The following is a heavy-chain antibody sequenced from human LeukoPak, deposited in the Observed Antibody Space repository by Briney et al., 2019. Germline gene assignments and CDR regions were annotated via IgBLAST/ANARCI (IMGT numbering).Heavy chain of an antibody. CDR3: ARGAPDFWSGGGNDY. J-gene: IGHJ4*02. V-gene: IGHV1-8*01. CDR1: GYTFTSYD. D-gene: IGHD3-3*01. CDR2: MNPNSGNT. Sequence: ASVKVSCKSSGYTFTSYDINWVRHATGQGLEGMGWMNPNSGNTGYAQKFQGRVTMTRNTSISTAYMELSSLRSEDTAVYYCARGAPDFWSGGGNDYWGQGTLVTVSS.